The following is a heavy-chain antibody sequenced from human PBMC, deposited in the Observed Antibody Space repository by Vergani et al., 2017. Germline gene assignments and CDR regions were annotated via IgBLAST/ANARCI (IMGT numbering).Heavy chain of an antibody. D-gene: IGHD6-13*01. J-gene: IGHJ2*01. CDR2: INWNSDSI. CDR1: GITFDDYA. V-gene: IGHV3-9*01. CDR3: VKDIAASGNYWYFDL. Sequence: EVQLVESGGGLVQPGRSLRLSCAASGITFDDYAMHWVRQAPGKGLELVSGINWNSDSIAYADSVKGRFTISRDNAKNSLYLQMNSLRAEDTALYYCVKDIAASGNYWYFDLWGGGTLVTVSS.